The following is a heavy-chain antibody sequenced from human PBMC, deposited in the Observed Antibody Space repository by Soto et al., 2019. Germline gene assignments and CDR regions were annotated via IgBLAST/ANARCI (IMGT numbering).Heavy chain of an antibody. Sequence: SETLSLTCTVSGGSISSYYWSCIRQPPGKGLEWIGYIYYSGSTNYNPSLKSRVTISVDTSKNQFSLKLSSVTAADTAVYYCARNSRYPRIYYYYGMDVWGQGTTVT. D-gene: IGHD3-9*01. CDR1: GGSISSYY. CDR3: ARNSRYPRIYYYYGMDV. CDR2: IYYSGST. V-gene: IGHV4-59*08. J-gene: IGHJ6*02.